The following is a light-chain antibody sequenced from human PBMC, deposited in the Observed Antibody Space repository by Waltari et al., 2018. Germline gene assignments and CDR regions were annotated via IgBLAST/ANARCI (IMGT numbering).Light chain of an antibody. CDR1: QKINSW. V-gene: IGKV1-5*03. Sequence: DIQMTQSPSPLSASVGDRVTIPCRASQKINSWLALYQQKPGKAPKLLIYKASSLESGVPSRFSGSGSGTEFTLTITSLQPDDFVTYYCQQCNSVPYTFGQGTNLEIK. J-gene: IGKJ2*01. CDR2: KAS. CDR3: QQCNSVPYT.